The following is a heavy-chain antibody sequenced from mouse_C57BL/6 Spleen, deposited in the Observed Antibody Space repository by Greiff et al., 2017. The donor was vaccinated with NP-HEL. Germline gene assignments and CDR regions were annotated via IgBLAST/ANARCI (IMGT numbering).Heavy chain of an antibody. J-gene: IGHJ2*01. V-gene: IGHV1-59*01. CDR2: IDPSDSYT. Sequence: VQLQQPGAELVRPGTSVKLSCKASGYTFTSYWMHWVKQRPGQGLEWIGVIDPSDSYTNYNQKFKGKATLTVDTSSSTAYMQLSSLTSEDSAVYYCAREEAYYGNYEGYWGQGTTLTVSS. D-gene: IGHD2-1*01. CDR1: GYTFTSYW. CDR3: AREEAYYGNYEGY.